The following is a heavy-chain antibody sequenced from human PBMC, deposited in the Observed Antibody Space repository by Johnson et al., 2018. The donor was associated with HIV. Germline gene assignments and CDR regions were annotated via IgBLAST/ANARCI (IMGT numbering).Heavy chain of an antibody. Sequence: QVQLVESGGGVVQPGRSLRLSCAASGFTFSSYGMHWVRPAPGQGLEWVADISHDESYKYYAASVTGRFTISRDKNMLYLQMNSLRAEDTAVYYCAKPLGGRDTAMVAIGFDIWGQGTMLTVSS. D-gene: IGHD5-18*01. V-gene: IGHV3-30*18. J-gene: IGHJ3*02. CDR2: ISHDESYK. CDR1: GFTFSSYG. CDR3: AKPLGGRDTAMVAIGFDI.